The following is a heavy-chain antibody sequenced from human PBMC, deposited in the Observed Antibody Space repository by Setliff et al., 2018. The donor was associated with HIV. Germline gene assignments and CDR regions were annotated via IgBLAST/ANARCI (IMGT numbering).Heavy chain of an antibody. CDR1: GPSINIHY. CDR3: AKGAGAVETTHFDY. CDR2: IYSTGST. Sequence: SETLSLTCTVSGPSINIHYWSWIRQSPGKAFEWIGYIYSTGSTNYNPSLQSRVTISMVASRNQFSLKVTSVTAADTAVYYCAKGAGAVETTHFDYWGQGALVTVSS. J-gene: IGHJ4*02. V-gene: IGHV4-59*11. D-gene: IGHD1-7*01.